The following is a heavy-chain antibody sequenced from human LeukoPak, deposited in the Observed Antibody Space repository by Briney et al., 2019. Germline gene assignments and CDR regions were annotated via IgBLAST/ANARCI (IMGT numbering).Heavy chain of an antibody. CDR3: TRTYYDILTGYGLYYFDY. J-gene: IGHJ4*02. D-gene: IGHD3-9*01. CDR2: IRSKDYGGTA. Sequence: PGGSLRLSCTASGFTFGDYAISWVRQAPGKGLEWVGFIRSKDYGGTAEYAASAKGRFTISRDDSKSIAYLQMNSLKTEDTAVYYCTRTYYDILTGYGLYYFDYWGQGTLVTVSS. V-gene: IGHV3-49*04. CDR1: GFTFGDYA.